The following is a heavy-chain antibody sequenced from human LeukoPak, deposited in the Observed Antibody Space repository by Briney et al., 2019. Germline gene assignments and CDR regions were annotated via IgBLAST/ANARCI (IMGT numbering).Heavy chain of an antibody. J-gene: IGHJ4*02. D-gene: IGHD3-22*01. Sequence: GGSLRLSCAASGFTFTKYAMSWVRQAPGKGLEWVSAISGSGGSTYYADSVKGRFTISRDNSKNTLYLQMNSLRAEDTAVYYCAKDDDYYDSSGYYYVYLDYWGQGTLVTVSS. CDR1: GFTFTKYA. V-gene: IGHV3-23*01. CDR3: AKDDDYYDSSGYYYVYLDY. CDR2: ISGSGGST.